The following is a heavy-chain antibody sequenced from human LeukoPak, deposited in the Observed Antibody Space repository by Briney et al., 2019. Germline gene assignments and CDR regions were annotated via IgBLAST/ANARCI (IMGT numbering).Heavy chain of an antibody. CDR2: ITPDGSST. D-gene: IGHD3-16*01. CDR1: GFSFSTYW. CDR3: SSQISRGGN. V-gene: IGHV3-74*01. J-gene: IGHJ4*02. Sequence: PGGSLRLSCAASGFSFSTYWMHWVRQVPGKGPEWVSHITPDGSSTNHADSVKGRFTISRDNAKNTLYLQMNSLRAEDTAVYYCSSQISRGGNWGQGTLVTVSS.